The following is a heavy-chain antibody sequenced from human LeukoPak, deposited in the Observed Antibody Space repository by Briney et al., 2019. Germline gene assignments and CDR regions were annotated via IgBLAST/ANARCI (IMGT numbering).Heavy chain of an antibody. CDR3: ARDLDGSSGCDY. Sequence: ASVKVSCKASGYTFTGNYMHWVRQAPGQGLEWMGWIMPNSGVTSYAQKFQGRVTMTRDTSISTAYIELSRLRSDDTAVYYCARDLDGSSGCDYWGQGTLVTVSS. J-gene: IGHJ4*02. CDR1: GYTFTGNY. CDR2: IMPNSGVT. D-gene: IGHD6-13*01. V-gene: IGHV1-2*02.